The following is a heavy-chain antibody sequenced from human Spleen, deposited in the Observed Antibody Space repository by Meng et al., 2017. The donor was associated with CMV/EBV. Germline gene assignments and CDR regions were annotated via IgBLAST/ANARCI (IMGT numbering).Heavy chain of an antibody. CDR1: GYTFTSYY. CDR2: IIPIFGTA. Sequence: SVKVSCKASGYTFTSYYMHWVRQAPGQGLEWMGGIIPIFGTANYAQKFQGRVTITTDESTSTAYMELSSLRSEDTAVYYCARDSIAAAVYYYGMDVWGQGTTVTVSS. J-gene: IGHJ6*02. CDR3: ARDSIAAAVYYYGMDV. V-gene: IGHV1-69*05. D-gene: IGHD6-13*01.